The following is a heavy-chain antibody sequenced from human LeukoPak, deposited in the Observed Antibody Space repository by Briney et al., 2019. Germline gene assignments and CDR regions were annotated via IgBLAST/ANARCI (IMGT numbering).Heavy chain of an antibody. CDR2: INPNSGGT. V-gene: IGHV1-2*02. J-gene: IGHJ4*02. CDR1: GYTFTGYY. CDR3: ARLGHGDYGFDY. Sequence: ASVKVSCKASGYTFTGYYIHWVRQAPGQGLEWMGWINPNSGGTNYAQRFQGRVTMTRDTSISTVYMELSRLRSDDTAVYHCARLGHGDYGFDYWGQGTLVTVSS. D-gene: IGHD4-17*01.